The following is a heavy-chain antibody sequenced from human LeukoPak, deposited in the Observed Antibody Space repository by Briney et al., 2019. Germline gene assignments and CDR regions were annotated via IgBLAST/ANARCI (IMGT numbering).Heavy chain of an antibody. D-gene: IGHD3-10*01. CDR1: GFPFSSYS. Sequence: GGSLRLSFAASGFPFSSYSMNWVRPAPGKGLEWVSSISSSSSYIYYADSVKGRFTISRDNAKNSLYLQMNSLRAEDTAVYYCARGRITMVRGVTDFDYWGQGTLVTVSS. V-gene: IGHV3-21*01. J-gene: IGHJ4*02. CDR2: ISSSSSYI. CDR3: ARGRITMVRGVTDFDY.